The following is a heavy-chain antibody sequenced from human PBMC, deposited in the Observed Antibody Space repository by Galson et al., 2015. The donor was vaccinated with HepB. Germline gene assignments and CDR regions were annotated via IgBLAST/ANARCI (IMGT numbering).Heavy chain of an antibody. J-gene: IGHJ4*02. CDR3: ARDHGAGAVFHN. CDR2: INPNSGGT. D-gene: IGHD3-10*01. Sequence: SVKVSCKASGYTFTDYFMHWVRQAPGQGLEWMGRINPNSGGTNYAQKFQGWVTMTRDTSISTAYMELSRLRSDDTAVYYCARDHGAGAVFHNWGQGTLVTVSS. CDR1: GYTFTDYF. V-gene: IGHV1-2*04.